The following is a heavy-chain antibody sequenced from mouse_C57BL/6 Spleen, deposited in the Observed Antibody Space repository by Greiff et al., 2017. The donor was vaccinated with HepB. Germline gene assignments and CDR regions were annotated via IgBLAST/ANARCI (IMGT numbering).Heavy chain of an antibody. CDR1: GYTFTDYN. CDR2: INPNNGGT. D-gene: IGHD1-1*01. V-gene: IGHV1-18*01. J-gene: IGHJ3*01. Sequence: EVKLVESGPELVKPGASVKIPCKASGYTFTDYNMDWVKQSHGKSLEWIGDINPNNGGTIYNQKFKGKATLTVDKSSSTAYMELRSLTSEDTAVYYCARGDPYGSTWFAYWGQGTLVTVSA. CDR3: ARGDPYGSTWFAY.